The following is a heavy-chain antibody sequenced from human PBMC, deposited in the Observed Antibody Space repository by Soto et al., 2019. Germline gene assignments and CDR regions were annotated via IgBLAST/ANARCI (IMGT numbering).Heavy chain of an antibody. Sequence: QVQLQESGPGLVKPSQTLSLTCTVSGGSISSGGYYWSWSRQHPGKGLEWIGYIYYSGSTYYNPALKGRVTISVDTSKNQSSLKLSSVTAADTAVYYCASYSSSDAFHIWGQGTMVTVSS. CDR3: ASYSSSDAFHI. V-gene: IGHV4-31*03. CDR1: GGSISSGGYY. D-gene: IGHD6-6*01. J-gene: IGHJ3*02. CDR2: IYYSGST.